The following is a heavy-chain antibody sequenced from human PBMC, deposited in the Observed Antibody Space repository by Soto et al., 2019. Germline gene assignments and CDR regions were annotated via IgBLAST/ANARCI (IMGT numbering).Heavy chain of an antibody. J-gene: IGHJ4*02. Sequence: GGSLRLSCAASGFTFSSYAMSWVRQAPGKGLEWVSAISGSGGSTYYADSVKGRFTISRDNSKNALYLQMNSLRAEDTAVYYCAKDATGYSSGWYSHWGQGTLVTVSS. CDR2: ISGSGGST. CDR3: AKDATGYSSGWYSH. D-gene: IGHD6-19*01. CDR1: GFTFSSYA. V-gene: IGHV3-23*01.